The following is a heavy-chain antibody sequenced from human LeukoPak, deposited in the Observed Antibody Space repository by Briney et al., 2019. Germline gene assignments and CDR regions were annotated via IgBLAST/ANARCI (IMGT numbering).Heavy chain of an antibody. D-gene: IGHD3-3*01. J-gene: IGHJ4*02. Sequence: SETLSLTCTVSGGSISRADYYWSWIRQPPGKGLEWIGYIYYSGSTYYNPSLKSRATISVDTSKTQFSLKLGSVTAAATAVYYYARDSDFWSGYYYFDYWGQGTLVTVSS. CDR1: GGSISRADYY. CDR3: ARDSDFWSGYYYFDY. CDR2: IYYSGST. V-gene: IGHV4-30-4*08.